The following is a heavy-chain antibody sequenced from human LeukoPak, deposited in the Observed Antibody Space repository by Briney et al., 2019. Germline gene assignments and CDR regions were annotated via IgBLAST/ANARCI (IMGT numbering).Heavy chain of an antibody. CDR1: GGTFSNFA. Sequence: SVKVSCKASGGTFSNFALNWVRQPPGQGLEWMGRIIPILGITNYAQKFQGRVTITTDKSTSTAYMELSSLSSEDTAVYYCAAGQIDCSSSSCYGGPFDYWGQGTLVTVSS. V-gene: IGHV1-69*04. CDR2: IIPILGIT. CDR3: AAGQIDCSSSSCYGGPFDY. D-gene: IGHD2-2*01. J-gene: IGHJ4*02.